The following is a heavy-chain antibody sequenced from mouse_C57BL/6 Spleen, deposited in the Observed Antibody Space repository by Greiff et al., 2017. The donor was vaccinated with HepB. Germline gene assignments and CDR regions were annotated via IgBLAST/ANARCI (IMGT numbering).Heavy chain of an antibody. D-gene: IGHD4-1*02. CDR2: ISDGGSYT. CDR3: ARSQLGPNAMDY. CDR1: GFTFSSYA. Sequence: EVMLVESGGGLVKPGGSLKLSCAASGFTFSSYAMSWVRQTPEKRLEWVATISDGGSYTYYPDNVKGRFTISRDNAKNNLYLQMSHLKSEDTAMYYCARSQLGPNAMDYWGQGTSVTVSS. J-gene: IGHJ4*01. V-gene: IGHV5-4*03.